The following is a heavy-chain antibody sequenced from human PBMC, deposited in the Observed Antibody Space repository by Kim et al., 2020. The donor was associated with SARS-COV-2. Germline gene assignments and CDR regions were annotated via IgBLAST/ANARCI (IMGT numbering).Heavy chain of an antibody. CDR3: ARVYYYDSSAAPLYGMDV. Sequence: SVKVSCKASGGTFSSYAISWVRQAPGQGLEWMGGIIPIFGTANYAQKFQGRVTITADESTSTAYMELSSLRSEDTAVYYCARVYYYDSSAAPLYGMDVWGQGTTVTVSS. V-gene: IGHV1-69*13. J-gene: IGHJ6*02. D-gene: IGHD3-22*01. CDR2: IIPIFGTA. CDR1: GGTFSSYA.